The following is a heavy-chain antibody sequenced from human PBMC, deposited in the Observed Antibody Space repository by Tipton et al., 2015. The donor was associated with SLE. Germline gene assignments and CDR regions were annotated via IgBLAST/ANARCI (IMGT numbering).Heavy chain of an antibody. CDR1: GSSIRSYS. Sequence: LRLSCTVSGSSIRSYSWSWIRQPPGKALEWIGHLYNSGSTNYNPSLKSRVTILVDTSKNQFSLKLSSVTAADTAVYYCARHDGQWDAFDIWGQGTVVTVSS. D-gene: IGHD6-19*01. V-gene: IGHV4-59*08. CDR2: LYNSGST. CDR3: ARHDGQWDAFDI. J-gene: IGHJ3*02.